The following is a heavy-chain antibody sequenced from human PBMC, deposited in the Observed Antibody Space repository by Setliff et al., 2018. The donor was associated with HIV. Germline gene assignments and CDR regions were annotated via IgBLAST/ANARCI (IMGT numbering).Heavy chain of an antibody. CDR1: GYSISSGYY. V-gene: IGHV4-38-2*02. CDR2: LYHSGST. D-gene: IGHD5-12*01. J-gene: IGHJ3*02. Sequence: SETLSLTCTVSGYSISSGYYWGWIRQPPGKGLEWIGSLYHSGSTYYNPSLKSRVTISVDTSKNLFSMKLSSVAAADTGVYYCARLFQWMSYSFDIWGQGTVVTVSS. CDR3: ARLFQWMSYSFDI.